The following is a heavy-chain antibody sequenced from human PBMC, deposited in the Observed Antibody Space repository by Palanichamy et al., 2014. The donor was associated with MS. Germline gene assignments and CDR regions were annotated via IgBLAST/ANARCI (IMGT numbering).Heavy chain of an antibody. Sequence: QVQLQESGPGLVKPSETLSLTCTVSGASISNYYWSWLRQPPGKGLEWIAYIYYSGTTNYNPSLKSRVSISIDTSKTQFSLTLSSVTAADTAVYYCARQVRGDGYNWDSWGQGALVTVSS. CDR1: GASISNYY. V-gene: IGHV4-59*01. CDR3: ARQVRGDGYNWDS. D-gene: IGHD5-24*01. J-gene: IGHJ4*02. CDR2: IYYSGTT.